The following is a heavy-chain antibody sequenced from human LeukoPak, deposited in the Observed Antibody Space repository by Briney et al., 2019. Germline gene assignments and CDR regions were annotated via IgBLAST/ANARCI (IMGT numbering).Heavy chain of an antibody. J-gene: IGHJ5*02. V-gene: IGHV1-18*01. CDR2: ISAYNGNT. Sequence: ASVKVSCKASGYTFTSYNISWVRQAPGQGLEWMGWISAYNGNTNYAQKLQGRVTMTTDTSTSTAYMELRSLRSDDTAVYYCARDRLMVYAIPPSFQWFDPWGQGTLVTVSS. CDR3: ARDRLMVYAIPPSFQWFDP. D-gene: IGHD2-8*01. CDR1: GYTFTSYN.